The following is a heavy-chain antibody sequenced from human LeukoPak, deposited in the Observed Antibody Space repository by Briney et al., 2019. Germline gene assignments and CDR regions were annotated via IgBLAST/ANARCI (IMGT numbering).Heavy chain of an antibody. CDR2: IYYSGST. V-gene: IGHV4-59*01. J-gene: IGHJ4*02. Sequence: SETLSLTCTVSGGSISSYYWSWIRQPPGKGLEWIGYIYYSGSTNCNPSLKSRVTISVDTSKNQFSLKLSSVTAADTAVYYCARGRWSAVAGTIYDYWGQGTLVTVSS. CDR3: ARGRWSAVAGTIYDY. CDR1: GGSISSYY. D-gene: IGHD6-19*01.